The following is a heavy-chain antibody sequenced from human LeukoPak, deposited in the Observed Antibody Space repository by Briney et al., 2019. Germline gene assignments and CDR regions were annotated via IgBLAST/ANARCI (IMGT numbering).Heavy chain of an antibody. D-gene: IGHD2-2*01. CDR1: GYTFIAYY. CDR2: INPNSGGT. J-gene: IGHJ4*02. V-gene: IGHV1-2*02. Sequence: ASVKVSCKASGYTFIAYYMHWVRQAPGQGLEWMGWINPNSGGTNYAQKFQGRVTMTRDTSISTVYMELGRLRSDDTAVYYCARDSCSSTSCLSIDDYWGQGTLVTVYS. CDR3: ARDSCSSTSCLSIDDY.